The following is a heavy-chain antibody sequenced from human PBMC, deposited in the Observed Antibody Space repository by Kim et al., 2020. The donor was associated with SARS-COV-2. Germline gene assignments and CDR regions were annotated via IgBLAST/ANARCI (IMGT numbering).Heavy chain of an antibody. CDR1: GFTFSSYA. D-gene: IGHD5-18*01. CDR2: IRGSGGST. V-gene: IGHV3-23*01. J-gene: IGHJ3*02. Sequence: GGSLRLSCAASGFTFSSYAMSWVRQAPGKGLEWVSAIRGSGGSTYYADSVKGRFTISRDNSKNTLYLQMNSLRAEDTAVYYCAKEDEGRNSYGFHTANAFDIWGQGTMVTVSS. CDR3: AKEDEGRNSYGFHTANAFDI.